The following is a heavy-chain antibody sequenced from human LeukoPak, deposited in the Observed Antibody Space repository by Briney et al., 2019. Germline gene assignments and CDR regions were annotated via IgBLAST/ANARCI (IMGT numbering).Heavy chain of an antibody. Sequence: SETLSLTCAVSGGSISSGGYSWSWIRQPPGKGLEWIGYIYHSGSTYYNPSLKSRVTISVDRSKNQFSLKLSSVTAADTAVYYCASDRGTLYCSGGSCYAFDIWGQGTMVTVSS. V-gene: IGHV4-30-2*01. CDR3: ASDRGTLYCSGGSCYAFDI. CDR1: GGSISSGGYS. CDR2: IYHSGST. D-gene: IGHD2-15*01. J-gene: IGHJ3*02.